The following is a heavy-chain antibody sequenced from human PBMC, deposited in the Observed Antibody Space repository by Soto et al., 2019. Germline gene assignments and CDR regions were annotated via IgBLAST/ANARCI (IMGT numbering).Heavy chain of an antibody. CDR1: GDTFTKYY. D-gene: IGHD5-18*01. V-gene: IGHV1-46*01. CDR3: ARGRDGYIKADAFDV. CDR2: INPGIGTT. Sequence: GASVKVACKASGDTFTKYYVHWVRQAPGQGLEWMGLINPGIGTTSYAQKFQGRVTMTRDTSTSTVYMEMTSLRSEDTAMYFCARGRDGYIKADAFDVWGQGSMVTVSS. J-gene: IGHJ3*01.